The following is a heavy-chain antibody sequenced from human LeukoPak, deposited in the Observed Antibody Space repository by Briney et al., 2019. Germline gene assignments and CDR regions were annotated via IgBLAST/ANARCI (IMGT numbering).Heavy chain of an antibody. D-gene: IGHD3-10*01. CDR2: IKQDGSEK. J-gene: IGHJ4*02. CDR1: GFTFSSYW. CDR3: ARDLGMVRGVPPFDY. Sequence: PGGSLRLSCAASGFTFSSYWMSWVRQAPGKGLEWVANIKQDGSEKYYVDSVKGRFTISRDNAKNSLYLRMNSLRAEDTAVYYCARDLGMVRGVPPFDYWGQGTLVTVSS. V-gene: IGHV3-7*01.